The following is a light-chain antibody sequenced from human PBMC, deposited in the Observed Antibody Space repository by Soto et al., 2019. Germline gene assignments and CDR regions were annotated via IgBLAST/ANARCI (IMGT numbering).Light chain of an antibody. CDR2: DAY. Sequence: DIQMTQSPSSLSASVGDRVTITCRASQTISRSLNWYQHKPGTAPRVLIYDAYTLSSGVPSRFSGSRSGTDFTLTISSLQPEDFATYYCQQSSNTPLTFGGGTKVDIK. CDR3: QQSSNTPLT. J-gene: IGKJ4*01. CDR1: QTISRS. V-gene: IGKV1-39*01.